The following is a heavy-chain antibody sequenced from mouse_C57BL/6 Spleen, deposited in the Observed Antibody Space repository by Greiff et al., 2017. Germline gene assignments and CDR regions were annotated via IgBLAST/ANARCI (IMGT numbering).Heavy chain of an antibody. Sequence: QVQLLQPGTELVKPGASVKLSCTASGYTFTSYWMPWVHQRPGQGLEWIGTINDSNGGTNYKEKFKSKATLTVDKSSSTAYMQLSSLTSEDSAVYYCARSPRSGDGYYKDYWGQGTTLTVSS. CDR2: INDSNGGT. CDR1: GYTFTSYW. CDR3: ARSPRSGDGYYKDY. V-gene: IGHV1-53*01. D-gene: IGHD2-3*01. J-gene: IGHJ2*01.